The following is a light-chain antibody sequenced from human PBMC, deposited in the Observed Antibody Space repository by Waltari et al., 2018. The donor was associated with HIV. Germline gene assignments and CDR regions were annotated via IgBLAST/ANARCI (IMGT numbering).Light chain of an antibody. CDR3: AAWDDRLSGRL. CDR2: RNN. CDR1: SSNVRTTY. Sequence: QSVLAQPRSVSGTPGQRVNISCSGSSSNVRTTYVYCYQQVPGVAPKLLIYRNNQRPSGVPDRFSGSKSGTSASLAISGRRTEDEAEYYCAAWDDRLSGRLFGGGTKVTVL. J-gene: IGLJ2*01. V-gene: IGLV1-47*01.